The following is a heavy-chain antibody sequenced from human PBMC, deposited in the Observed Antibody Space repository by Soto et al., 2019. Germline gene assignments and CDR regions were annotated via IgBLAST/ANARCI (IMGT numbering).Heavy chain of an antibody. CDR3: ARAGEYYYDSSGYSHFDY. Sequence: QVQLVESGGGVVQPGRSLRLSCAASGFTFSSYAMHCVRQAPGKGLEWVAVISYDGSNKYYADSVKGRFTISRDNSKNTLYLQMNSLRAEDTAVYYCARAGEYYYDSSGYSHFDYWGQGTLVTVSS. V-gene: IGHV3-30-3*01. J-gene: IGHJ4*02. D-gene: IGHD3-22*01. CDR2: ISYDGSNK. CDR1: GFTFSSYA.